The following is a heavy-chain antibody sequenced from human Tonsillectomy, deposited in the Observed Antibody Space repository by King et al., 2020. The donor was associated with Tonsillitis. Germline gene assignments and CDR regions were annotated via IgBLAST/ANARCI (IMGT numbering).Heavy chain of an antibody. Sequence: VQLVESGGGLVQPGGSLRLSCAASGFTVSSNYMSWVRQAPGKGLEWVSVIYSGGSTYYADSVKGRFTISRDNSKNTLYLQMNSLRAEDTAVYYCARDCEGYCSGGSCYVGEDLCYWGQGTLVTVSS. V-gene: IGHV3-66*01. CDR2: IYSGGST. J-gene: IGHJ4*02. CDR1: GFTVSSNY. CDR3: ARDCEGYCSGGSCYVGEDLCY. D-gene: IGHD2-15*01.